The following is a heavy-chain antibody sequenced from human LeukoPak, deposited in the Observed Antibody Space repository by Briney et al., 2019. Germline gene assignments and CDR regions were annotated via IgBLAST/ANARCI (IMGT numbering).Heavy chain of an antibody. CDR1: GFTFSGYY. J-gene: IGHJ3*02. CDR3: AKSLLTTATGTGRAFDI. CDR2: ISSSGTA. Sequence: AGGSLRLSCAASGFTFSGYYMSWIRQAPGKGLEWVSYISSSGTAYYADSVKGRFTISRDNAENSLYLQMNSLRAEDTAEYYCAKSLLTTATGTGRAFDIWGQGTMVTVSS. V-gene: IGHV3-11*01. D-gene: IGHD1-1*01.